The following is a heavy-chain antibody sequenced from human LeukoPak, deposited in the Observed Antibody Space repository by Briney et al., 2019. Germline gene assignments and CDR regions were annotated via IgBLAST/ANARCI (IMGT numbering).Heavy chain of an antibody. D-gene: IGHD5-24*01. V-gene: IGHV3-53*01. CDR2: IYSGGST. J-gene: IGHJ4*02. Sequence: GGSLRLSCAASGFTVSSNYMSWVRQAPGKGLEWVSVIYSGGSTYYADSVKGRFTISRDNSKNTLYLQMNSLRAEDTAVYYCARVEMATMSVDYWGQGTLVTVSS. CDR1: GFTVSSNY. CDR3: ARVEMATMSVDY.